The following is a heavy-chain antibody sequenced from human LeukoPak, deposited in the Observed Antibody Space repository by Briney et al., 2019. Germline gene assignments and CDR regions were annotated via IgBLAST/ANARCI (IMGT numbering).Heavy chain of an antibody. CDR3: ARGPLQLGYCSSTSCYLPIYY. D-gene: IGHD2-2*01. CDR2: ISYDGSNK. J-gene: IGHJ4*02. Sequence: GRSLRLSCPASGFTFSSYAMHWVRQAPGKGLEWVAVISYDGSNKYYTDSVKGRFTISRDNSENTLYLQMNSLRAEDTAVYYCARGPLQLGYCSSTSCYLPIYYWGQGTLVTVS. V-gene: IGHV3-30-3*01. CDR1: GFTFSSYA.